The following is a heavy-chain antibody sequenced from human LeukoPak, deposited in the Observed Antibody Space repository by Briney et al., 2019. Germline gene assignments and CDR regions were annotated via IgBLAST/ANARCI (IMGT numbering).Heavy chain of an antibody. D-gene: IGHD3-3*01. J-gene: IGHJ5*02. Sequence: ASMKVSCKASGYTFTDYYMHWVRQAPGQGLEWMGWINPNNDDTNYAQKFQGRVTMTRDTSISTAYMELSRLRSDDTAVYYCAREVYYDFWSGYSRFDPWGQGTLVTVSS. V-gene: IGHV1-2*02. CDR2: INPNNDDT. CDR1: GYTFTDYY. CDR3: AREVYYDFWSGYSRFDP.